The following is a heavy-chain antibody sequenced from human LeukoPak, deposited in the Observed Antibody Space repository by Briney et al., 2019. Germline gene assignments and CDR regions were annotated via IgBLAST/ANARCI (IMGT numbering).Heavy chain of an antibody. CDR3: AKDRGDTAMVKYDY. V-gene: IGHV3-11*01. D-gene: IGHD5-18*01. CDR2: ISSSGSTI. CDR1: GFTFSDYY. J-gene: IGHJ4*02. Sequence: GGSLRLSCAASGFTFSDYYMSWIRQAPGKGLEWVSYISSSGSTIYYADSVKGRFTISRDNAKNSLYLQMNSLRAEDTAVYYCAKDRGDTAMVKYDYWGQGTLVTVSS.